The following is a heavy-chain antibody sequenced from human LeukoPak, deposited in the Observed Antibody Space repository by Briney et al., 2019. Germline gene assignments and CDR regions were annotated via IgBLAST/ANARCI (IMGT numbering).Heavy chain of an antibody. D-gene: IGHD5-12*01. V-gene: IGHV1-46*01. CDR3: AREGEIGYDLSED. CDR2: INPSGGST. CDR1: GYTFTNYY. Sequence: ASVKVSCKASGYTFTNYYMNWVRQAPGQGVEWMGIINPSGGSTSYAQKFQGRVAVTTDTSTSTVYMGLSSLRSEDTAMYYCAREGEIGYDLSEDWGQGTLVTVSS. J-gene: IGHJ4*02.